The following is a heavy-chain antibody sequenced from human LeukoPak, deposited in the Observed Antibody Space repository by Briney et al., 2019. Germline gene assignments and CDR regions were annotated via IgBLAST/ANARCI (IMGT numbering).Heavy chain of an antibody. J-gene: IGHJ4*02. CDR2: ISYDGSNK. CDR1: GFTFSSYG. V-gene: IGHV3-30*18. D-gene: IGHD5-18*01. Sequence: GGSLRLPCAASGFTFSSYGMHWVRQAPGKGLEWVAVISYDGSNKYYADSVKGRFTISRDNSKNTLYLQMNSLRAEDTAVYCAKDRTSGYSYGYYFDYWGQGTLVTVSS. CDR3: AKDRTSGYSYGYYFDY.